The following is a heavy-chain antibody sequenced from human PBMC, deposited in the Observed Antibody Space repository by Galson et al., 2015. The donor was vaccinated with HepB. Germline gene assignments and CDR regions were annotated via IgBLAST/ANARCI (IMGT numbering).Heavy chain of an antibody. CDR2: IYYRGST. Sequence: ETLSLTCTVSGGSISSYYWSWIRQPPGKGLEWIGYIYYRGSTNYNPSLKSRVTISVDTSKNQFSLKLSSVTAADTAVYYCARDPQAFTYGGYSLGAFDIWGQGTMVTVSS. J-gene: IGHJ3*02. CDR3: ARDPQAFTYGGYSLGAFDI. D-gene: IGHD5-12*01. CDR1: GGSISSYY. V-gene: IGHV4-59*01.